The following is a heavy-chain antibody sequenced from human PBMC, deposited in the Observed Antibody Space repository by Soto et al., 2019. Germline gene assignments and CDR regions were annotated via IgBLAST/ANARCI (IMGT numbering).Heavy chain of an antibody. CDR2: IIPIFGTA. J-gene: IGHJ3*02. D-gene: IGHD3-22*01. CDR3: ARANDSSGYYYGDAFDI. CDR1: GGTFSSYA. Sequence: SVKVSCKASGGTFSSYAISWVRQAPGQGLEWMGGIIPIFGTANYAQKFQGRVTITADESTSTAYMELSSLRSEDTAVYYCARANDSSGYYYGDAFDIWGQGTMVTVSS. V-gene: IGHV1-69*13.